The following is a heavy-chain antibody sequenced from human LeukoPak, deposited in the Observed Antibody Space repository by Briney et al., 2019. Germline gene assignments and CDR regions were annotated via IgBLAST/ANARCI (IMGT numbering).Heavy chain of an antibody. Sequence: SETLSLTCAVYEGSLSGYFWSWIRQPPGKGLEWIGEINIAGEINYNPSLRSRATISMDTTKNQFSLRLTSVIAADTALYYCVRQIGAGAFDLWGRDRVVTVSS. D-gene: IGHD6-19*01. CDR1: EGSLSGYF. CDR2: INIAGEI. V-gene: IGHV4-34*01. CDR3: VRQIGAGAFDL. J-gene: IGHJ2*01.